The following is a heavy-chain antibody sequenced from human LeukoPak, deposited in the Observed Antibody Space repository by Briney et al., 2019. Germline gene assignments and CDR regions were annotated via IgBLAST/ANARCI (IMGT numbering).Heavy chain of an antibody. CDR2: INRDGGAT. V-gene: IGHV3-23*01. D-gene: IGHD1-26*01. CDR1: GFAFSSYY. CDR3: VKDETGCSWYS. Sequence: GGSLRLSCAASGFAFSSYYMAWVRQAPGKGLEWVSSINRDGGATYYADSVKGRFTISRDNSKSTLYLQMNSLRGEDTAVYYCVKDETGCSWYSWGQGTLVTVSS. J-gene: IGHJ4*02.